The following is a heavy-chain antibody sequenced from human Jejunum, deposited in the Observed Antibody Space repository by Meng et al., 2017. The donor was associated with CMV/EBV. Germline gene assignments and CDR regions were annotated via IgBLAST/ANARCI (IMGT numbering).Heavy chain of an antibody. D-gene: IGHD5-12*01. CDR1: GGSISTYY. Sequence: VKLQEPGPGLVRPSESLSPTCPASGGSISTYYWTWIRQPAGKGLEWIGRIYTSGSTHYNPSLKSRVTMSVDTSKNQFSLKLSSVTAADTAVYYCARENSGYDYWGQGTLVTVSS. CDR2: IYTSGST. CDR3: ARENSGYDY. V-gene: IGHV4-4*07. J-gene: IGHJ4*02.